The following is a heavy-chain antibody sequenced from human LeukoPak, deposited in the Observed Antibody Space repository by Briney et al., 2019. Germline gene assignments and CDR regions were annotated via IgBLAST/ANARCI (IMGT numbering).Heavy chain of an antibody. D-gene: IGHD5-24*01. J-gene: IGHJ5*02. CDR3: AKDSNGYNSYNWFDP. V-gene: IGHV3-23*01. CDR2: VSGGGDSV. CDR1: GFTFSHYA. Sequence: GGSLRLSCAASGFTFSHYAMNWVRQAPGKGLEWVSGVSGGGDSVYYADSVKGRFTISKDNSKNTLYLQMNSLRVEDTAVYYCAKDSNGYNSYNWFDPWGQGTLVTVSS.